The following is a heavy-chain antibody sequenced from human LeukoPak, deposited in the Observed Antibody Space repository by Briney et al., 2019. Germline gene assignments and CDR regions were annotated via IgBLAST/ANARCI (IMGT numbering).Heavy chain of an antibody. CDR1: GFTFSTYW. CDR3: ARDRTTYCNGDSCLFVSDY. D-gene: IGHD2-15*01. Sequence: GGSLRLSCAASGFTFSTYWMNWVRQAPGKELEWVANIKQDGSEKYFVDSVKGRFTISRDNAKNSLYLQMNSLRAEDTAVYYCARDRTTYCNGDSCLFVSDYWGQGTLVTVSS. CDR2: IKQDGSEK. J-gene: IGHJ4*02. V-gene: IGHV3-7*01.